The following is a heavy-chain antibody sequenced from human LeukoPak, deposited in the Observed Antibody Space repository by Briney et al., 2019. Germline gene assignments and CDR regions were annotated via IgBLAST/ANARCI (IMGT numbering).Heavy chain of an antibody. CDR1: GFSLSTSGVG. CDR2: VYWNDDK. Sequence: SGPTLVKPTQTLTLPCTFSGFSLSTSGVGVGWLRQARGKALEWLAVVYWNDDKRHSPSLNSRLTITKDTSRNQVVLTMTNMDPVDTATYHCAHSPAWGSVAGAADYWGQGTLLTVSS. J-gene: IGHJ4*02. CDR3: AHSPAWGSVAGAADY. V-gene: IGHV2-5*01. D-gene: IGHD6-13*01.